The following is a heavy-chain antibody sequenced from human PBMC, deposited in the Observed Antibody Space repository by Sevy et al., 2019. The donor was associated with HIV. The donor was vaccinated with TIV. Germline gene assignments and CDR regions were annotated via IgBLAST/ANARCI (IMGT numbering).Heavy chain of an antibody. CDR2: IYYSGST. V-gene: IGHV4-39*02. CDR3: ARDDGGSRGSYYYYGMDV. CDR1: GGSISSSSYY. D-gene: IGHD2-15*01. J-gene: IGHJ6*02. Sequence: SETLSLTCTVSGGSISSSSYYWGWIRQPPGKGLEWIGSIYYSGSTYYNPSLKNRVTISVDTSKNQFSLKLSSVTAADTAVYYCARDDGGSRGSYYYYGMDVWGQGTTVTVSS.